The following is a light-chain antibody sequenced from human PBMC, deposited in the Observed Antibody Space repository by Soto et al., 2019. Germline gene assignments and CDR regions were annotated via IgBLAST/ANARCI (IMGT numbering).Light chain of an antibody. CDR1: SSNIGTYR. CDR2: SDN. CDR3: AAWDDSLNGRV. V-gene: IGLV1-44*01. Sequence: QSVLTQPPSASGTPGQRVTISCSGSSSNIGTYRVSWYQHFPGTAPRLLIYSDNQRPSGVPDRFSASKSGASASLAISGLQSEDEAYFYSAAWDDSLNGRVFGTGTKVTVL. J-gene: IGLJ1*01.